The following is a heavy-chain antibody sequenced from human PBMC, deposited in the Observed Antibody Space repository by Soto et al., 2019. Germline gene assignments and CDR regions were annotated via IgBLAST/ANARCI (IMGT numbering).Heavy chain of an antibody. CDR3: TRGTDLRFCTGYSCPGIDV. CDR2: IGQDGYEK. CDR1: GFAISEYW. J-gene: IGHJ6*02. D-gene: IGHD2-8*02. Sequence: PGGSLRLSCAASGFAISEYWMSWVRQAPGEGLEWVANIGQDGYEKHYLDSVRGRFTTSRDNARNSLYLYVNSLRADDSAVYYCTRGTDLRFCTGYSCPGIDVWGPGTTVTVSS. V-gene: IGHV3-7*03.